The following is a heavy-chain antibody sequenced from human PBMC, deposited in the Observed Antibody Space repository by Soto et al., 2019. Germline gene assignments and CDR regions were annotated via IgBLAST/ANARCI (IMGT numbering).Heavy chain of an antibody. CDR3: ARRIPVSGPYGAFDI. CDR1: GFTFSNFA. J-gene: IGHJ3*02. V-gene: IGHV3-30*03. Sequence: QVQLVESGGGVVQPGRSLRVSCVASGFTFSNFAMYWVRRAPGNGLEWVALISYDGDNQYYADSLKGRFTISRDNSKNTLYLQMNSPRVEDTAVYYCARRIPVSGPYGAFDIWGQGTMVTVSP. CDR2: ISYDGDNQ. D-gene: IGHD2-21*01.